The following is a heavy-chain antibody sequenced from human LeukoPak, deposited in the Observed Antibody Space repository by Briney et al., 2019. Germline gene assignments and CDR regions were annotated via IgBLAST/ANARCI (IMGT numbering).Heavy chain of an antibody. Sequence: GGSLRLSCAASGFTFSSYSMNWVRQAPGKGLEWVSSISSSSSYIYYADSVKGRFTISRDNSKNTLYLQMNSLRAEDTAVYYCAKDRGYYGSGRWGYFDYWGQGTLVTVSS. J-gene: IGHJ4*02. V-gene: IGHV3-21*04. CDR1: GFTFSSYS. D-gene: IGHD3-10*01. CDR3: AKDRGYYGSGRWGYFDY. CDR2: ISSSSSYI.